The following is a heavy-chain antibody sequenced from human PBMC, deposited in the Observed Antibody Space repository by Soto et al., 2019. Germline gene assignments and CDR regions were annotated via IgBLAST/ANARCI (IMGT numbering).Heavy chain of an antibody. CDR2: IYSGGST. D-gene: IGHD2-15*01. V-gene: IGHV3-66*01. Sequence: EVQLVESGGGLVQPGGSLRLSCAASGFTVGSNYMSWVRQAPGKGLEWVSVIYSGGSTYYADSVKGRFTISRDNSKNTLYLQMNSLRAEDTAVYYCARDPGYCSGGSCVNNAFDIWGQGTMVTVSS. CDR1: GFTVGSNY. CDR3: ARDPGYCSGGSCVNNAFDI. J-gene: IGHJ3*02.